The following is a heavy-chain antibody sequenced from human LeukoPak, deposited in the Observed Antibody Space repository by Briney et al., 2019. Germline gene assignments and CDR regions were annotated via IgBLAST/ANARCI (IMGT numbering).Heavy chain of an antibody. D-gene: IGHD1-1*01. CDR2: IKQDGSEK. J-gene: IGHJ4*02. Sequence: GGSLRLSCAASGFTFSSYWMSWVRQAPGKGLEWVANIKQDGSEKYYVDSVKGRFTISRDNAKNSLYLQMNSLRVEDTAVYYCARCTTGRTFGSLREIKRSREIDYWGQGTLVTVSS. V-gene: IGHV3-7*01. CDR3: ARCTTGRTFGSLREIKRSREIDY. CDR1: GFTFSSYW.